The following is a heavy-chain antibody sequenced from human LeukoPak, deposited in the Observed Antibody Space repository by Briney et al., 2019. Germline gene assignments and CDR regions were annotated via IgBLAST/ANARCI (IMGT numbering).Heavy chain of an antibody. D-gene: IGHD3-10*01. CDR3: ASRPFHYGFRTHFDS. CDR1: GGSFSAYY. V-gene: IGHV4-34*01. CDR2: INHSGST. Sequence: SETLSLTCAVYGGSFSAYYWNWIRQSPGKGLEWIGEINHSGSTKYNPSLKSRVSISVDKPKNQFSLRLNSVTAADAAVYYCASRPFHYGFRTHFDSWGQGTLVAVSS. J-gene: IGHJ4*02.